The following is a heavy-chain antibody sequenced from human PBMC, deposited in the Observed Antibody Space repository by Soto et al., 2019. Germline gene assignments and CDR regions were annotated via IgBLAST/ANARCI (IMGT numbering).Heavy chain of an antibody. CDR2: INPIFGTA. D-gene: IGHD3-22*01. CDR3: ARYYYDSSGYYYANDY. Sequence: SAKPSSKDPVGTFSSYAISWVRQSPGRGLGWMGGINPIFGTANYAQKVQGRVTITADESTSTAYMELSSLRSEDTAVYYCARYYYDSSGYYYANDYWGQGTLVTVSA. CDR1: VGTFSSYA. J-gene: IGHJ4*02. V-gene: IGHV1-69*01.